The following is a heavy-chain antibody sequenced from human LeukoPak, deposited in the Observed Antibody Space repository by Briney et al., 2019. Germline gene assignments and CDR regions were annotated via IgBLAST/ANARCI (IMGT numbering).Heavy chain of an antibody. CDR3: ARIGGVWYFDL. CDR2: IKQDESEK. D-gene: IGHD4-23*01. Sequence: GGSLRLSCAASGFTFSSYWMSWVRQAPGKGLEWVANIKQDESEKYYVDSVKGRFNFSRDNAKYSFYLQMNSLRGEDTAVYYCARIGGVWYFDLWGRGTLVTVSS. V-gene: IGHV3-7*01. CDR1: GFTFSSYW. J-gene: IGHJ2*01.